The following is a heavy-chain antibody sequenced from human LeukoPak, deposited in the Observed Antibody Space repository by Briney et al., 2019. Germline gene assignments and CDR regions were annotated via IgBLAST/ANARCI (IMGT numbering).Heavy chain of an antibody. J-gene: IGHJ4*02. CDR3: AKDGYGDYSLDY. D-gene: IGHD4-17*01. V-gene: IGHV3-30*02. Sequence: PGGSLRLSCAASGFTFSSYGMHWVRQAPGKGLEWVAFIRYDGSNKYYADSVKGRFTISRDNSKNTLYLQMNSPRAEDTAVYYCAKDGYGDYSLDYWGQGTLVTVSS. CDR1: GFTFSSYG. CDR2: IRYDGSNK.